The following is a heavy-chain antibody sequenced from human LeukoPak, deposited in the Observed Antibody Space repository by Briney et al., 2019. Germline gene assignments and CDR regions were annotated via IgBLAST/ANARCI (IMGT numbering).Heavy chain of an antibody. CDR1: GFTFSSYW. D-gene: IGHD5-18*01. Sequence: PGGSLRLSCAASGFTFSSYWMSWVRQAPGKGLEWVANIADDGSEKYYVDSVKGRFTISRDNAKNSLYLHMNSLRAEDTAAYYCARGGYSRPDYWGQGTLVTVSS. CDR3: ARGGYSRPDY. J-gene: IGHJ4*02. V-gene: IGHV3-7*05. CDR2: IADDGSEK.